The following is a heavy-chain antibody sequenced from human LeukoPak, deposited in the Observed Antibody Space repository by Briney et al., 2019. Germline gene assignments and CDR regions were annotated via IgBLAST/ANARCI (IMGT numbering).Heavy chain of an antibody. CDR2: ISTSSTTK. CDR1: GFDLSDYS. D-gene: IGHD2/OR15-2a*01. Sequence: GGSLRPSCAPSGFDLSDYSMDWVRQAPGKPPEWISYISTSSTTKFYADSVRGRFTVYRDNAKKSLYLQMDSLRVDDTAVYYCARSGRCSTTACSFDYWGQGTLVTVSS. CDR3: ARSGRCSTTACSFDY. V-gene: IGHV3-48*01. J-gene: IGHJ4*02.